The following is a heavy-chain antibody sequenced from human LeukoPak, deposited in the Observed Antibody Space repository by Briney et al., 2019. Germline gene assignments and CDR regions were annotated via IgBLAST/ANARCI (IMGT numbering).Heavy chain of an antibody. V-gene: IGHV1-69*01. CDR1: GGTFSSYA. D-gene: IGHD3-10*01. Sequence: SVRVSCKASGGTFSSYAISWVRQAPGQGLEWMGGIIPIFGTANYAQKFQGRVTITADESTSTAYMELSSLRSEDTAVYYCARINKTPVRKRPAYWFDPWGQGTLVTVSS. J-gene: IGHJ5*02. CDR3: ARINKTPVRKRPAYWFDP. CDR2: IIPIFGTA.